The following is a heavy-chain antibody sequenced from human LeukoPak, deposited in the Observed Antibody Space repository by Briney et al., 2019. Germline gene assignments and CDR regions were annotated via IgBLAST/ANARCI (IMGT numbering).Heavy chain of an antibody. J-gene: IGHJ4*02. CDR2: INSDGSST. CDR1: GFTFSSYW. Sequence: GGSLRLSCAASGFTFSSYWMHWVRQAPGKGLVWVSRINSDGSSTSYADSVKGRFTISRDNSKNTLYLQMNSLRAEDTAVYYCAKDLQLLPMAYWGQGTLVTVSS. V-gene: IGHV3-74*01. CDR3: AKDLQLLPMAY. D-gene: IGHD2-2*01.